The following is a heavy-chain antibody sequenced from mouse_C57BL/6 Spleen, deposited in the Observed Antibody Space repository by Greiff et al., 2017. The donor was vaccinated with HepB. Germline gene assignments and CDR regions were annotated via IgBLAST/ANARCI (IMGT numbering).Heavy chain of an antibody. CDR2: IYPGSGST. CDR3: ARVGGYSAMDY. Sequence: QVQLQQPGAELVKPGASVKMSCKASGYTFTSYWITWVKQRPGQGLEWIGDIYPGSGSTNYNEKFKSKATLTVDTSSSTAYMQLSSLTAEDSAVYYCARVGGYSAMDYWGQGTSVTVSS. V-gene: IGHV1-55*01. CDR1: GYTFTSYW. J-gene: IGHJ4*01.